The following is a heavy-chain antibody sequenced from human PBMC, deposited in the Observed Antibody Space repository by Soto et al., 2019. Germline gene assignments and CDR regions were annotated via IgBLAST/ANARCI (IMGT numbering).Heavy chain of an antibody. J-gene: IGHJ3*02. Sequence: GGSLRLSCTASGFTFSEYSMSWVRQAPGKGLEWVSSITHSGTYVYYADSVKGRFTISRDSASNSLFLQMTSLRAEDTAVYHCARARGYDAFDIWGRGTMVTVSS. CDR1: GFTFSEYS. D-gene: IGHD5-12*01. CDR2: ITHSGTYV. V-gene: IGHV3-21*01. CDR3: ARARGYDAFDI.